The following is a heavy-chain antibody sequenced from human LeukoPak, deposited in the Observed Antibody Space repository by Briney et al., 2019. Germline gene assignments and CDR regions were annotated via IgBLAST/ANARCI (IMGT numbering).Heavy chain of an antibody. CDR2: ISGSGGST. D-gene: IGHD6-13*01. CDR1: GFTFSSYA. Sequence: PGGSLRLSCAASGFTFSSYAMSWVRQAPGKGLEWVSAISGSGGSTYYADSVKGRFTISRDDSNNTLYLQMNNLRVEDTAVYYCAKHRSGIAASGSNYWGQGTLVSVSS. J-gene: IGHJ4*02. CDR3: AKHRSGIAASGSNY. V-gene: IGHV3-23*01.